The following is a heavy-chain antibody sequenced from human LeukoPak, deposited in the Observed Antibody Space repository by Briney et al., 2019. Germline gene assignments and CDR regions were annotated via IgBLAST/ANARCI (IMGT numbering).Heavy chain of an antibody. CDR1: GFTFSSYE. CDR2: ISSSGSTI. V-gene: IGHV3-48*03. CDR3: ARVTRRRDGYNYGDY. D-gene: IGHD5-24*01. J-gene: IGHJ4*02. Sequence: PGGSLRLSCAASGFTFSSYEMNWVRQAPGKGLEWVSYISSSGSTIYYADSVKGRFTISRDNAKNSLYLQMNSLRADDTAVYYCARVTRRRDGYNYGDYWGQGTLVTVSS.